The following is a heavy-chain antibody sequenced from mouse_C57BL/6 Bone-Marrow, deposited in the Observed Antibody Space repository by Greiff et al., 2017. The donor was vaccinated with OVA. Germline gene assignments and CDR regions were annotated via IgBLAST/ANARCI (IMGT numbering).Heavy chain of an antibody. CDR1: GFSFNTYA. D-gene: IGHD2-5*01. Sequence: EVQVVESGGGLVQPKGSLKLSCAASGFSFNTYAMNWVRQAPGKGLEWVARIRSKSNNYATYYADSVKDRFTISRDDSESMLYLQMNNLKTEDTAMYYCVRGPSNYVIDYWGQGTTLTVSS. CDR3: VRGPSNYVIDY. V-gene: IGHV10-1*01. CDR2: IRSKSNNYAT. J-gene: IGHJ2*01.